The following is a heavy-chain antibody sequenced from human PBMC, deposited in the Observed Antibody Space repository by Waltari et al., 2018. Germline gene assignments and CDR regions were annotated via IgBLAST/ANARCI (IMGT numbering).Heavy chain of an antibody. Sequence: QVQLQESGPGLVKPSQTLSLTCTVSGGSISSGGYYWSWIRQHPGKGLEWIGYIYYRGSTYYNPSLKSRVTISVDTSKNQFSLKRSSVTAADTAVYYCATTQHYYYDSSGTSFDYWGQGTLVTVSS. D-gene: IGHD3-22*01. CDR3: ATTQHYYYDSSGTSFDY. CDR1: GGSISSGGYY. J-gene: IGHJ4*02. CDR2: IYYRGST. V-gene: IGHV4-31*03.